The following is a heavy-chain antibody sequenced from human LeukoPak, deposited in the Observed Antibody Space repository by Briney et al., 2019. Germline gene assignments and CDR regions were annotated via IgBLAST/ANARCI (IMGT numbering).Heavy chain of an antibody. CDR2: IYSGGST. CDR3: ARDLREHGAFDI. J-gene: IGHJ3*02. Sequence: GGSLRLSCAASGFTISTNYMSWVRQAPGKGLEWVSEIYSGGSTYYAASVKGRFSISRDTSKNTVYLQMNSLRGEDTAVYYCARDLREHGAFDIWGQGTMVSVSS. V-gene: IGHV3-53*01. D-gene: IGHD1-26*01. CDR1: GFTISTNY.